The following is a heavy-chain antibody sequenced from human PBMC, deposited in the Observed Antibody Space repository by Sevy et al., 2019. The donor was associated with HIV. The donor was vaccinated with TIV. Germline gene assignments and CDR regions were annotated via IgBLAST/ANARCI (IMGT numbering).Heavy chain of an antibody. Sequence: GGSLRLSCAASGFTFSSYAMHWVRQAPGKGLEWVAVISYDGSNKYYADSVKGRFTISRDNSKNTLYLQMNSLRAEETAVYYSARGAEGVRYFDWFQGDYWGQGTLVTVSS. D-gene: IGHD3-9*01. J-gene: IGHJ4*02. CDR3: ARGAEGVRYFDWFQGDY. CDR1: GFTFSSYA. CDR2: ISYDGSNK. V-gene: IGHV3-30-3*01.